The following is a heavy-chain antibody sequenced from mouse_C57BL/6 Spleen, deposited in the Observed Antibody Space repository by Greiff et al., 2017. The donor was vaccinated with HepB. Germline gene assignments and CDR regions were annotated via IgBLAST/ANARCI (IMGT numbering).Heavy chain of an antibody. CDR3: ARYGAHAMDY. J-gene: IGHJ4*01. V-gene: IGHV1-64*01. CDR1: GYTFTSYW. CDR2: IHPNSGST. Sequence: VQLQQPGAELVKPGASVKLSCKASGYTFTSYWMHWVKQRPGQGLEWIGMIHPNSGSTNYNEKFKSKATLTVDKSSSTAYMQLSSLAAEDSAVYYSARYGAHAMDYWGQGTSVTVSS. D-gene: IGHD1-1*01.